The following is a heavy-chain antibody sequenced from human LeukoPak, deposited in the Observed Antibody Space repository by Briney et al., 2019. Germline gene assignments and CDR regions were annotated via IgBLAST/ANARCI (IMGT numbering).Heavy chain of an antibody. Sequence: APVKVSCKASEYTFTSYYMHWVRQAPGQGLEWMGIINPSGGSTSYAQKFQGRVTMTRDTSTYTVYMELSSLRSEDTAVYYCARGGGGVAGQLSPDYWGQGTLVTVSP. D-gene: IGHD6-19*01. CDR3: ARGGGGVAGQLSPDY. CDR1: EYTFTSYY. CDR2: INPSGGST. V-gene: IGHV1-46*01. J-gene: IGHJ4*02.